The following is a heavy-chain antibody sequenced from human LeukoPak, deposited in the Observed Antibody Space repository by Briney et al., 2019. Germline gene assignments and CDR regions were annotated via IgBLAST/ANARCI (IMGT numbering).Heavy chain of an antibody. D-gene: IGHD4-23*01. J-gene: IGHJ5*02. CDR2: INPNSGAT. CDR3: ARKMTPVGGSPLIWFDP. CDR1: GYTFTGHY. V-gene: IGHV1-2*02. Sequence: ASVKVSCKTSGYTFTGHYMHWVRQAPGQGLEWMGWINPNSGATKSAQKFQGRVTMTRDTSITTAYMELYSLRSDDTALYYCARKMTPVGGSPLIWFDPWGQGTLVTVSS.